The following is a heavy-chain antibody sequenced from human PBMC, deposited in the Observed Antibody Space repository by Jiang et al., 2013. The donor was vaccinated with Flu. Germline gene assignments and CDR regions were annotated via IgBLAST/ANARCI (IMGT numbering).Heavy chain of an antibody. V-gene: IGHV1-69*01. Sequence: FSSYAISWVRQAPGQGLEWMGGIIPIFGTANYAQKFQGRVTITADESTSTAYMELSSLRSEDTAVYYCARSMITFGGVIADFDYWGQGTLVTVSS. CDR2: IIPIFGTA. CDR3: ARSMITFGGVIADFDY. D-gene: IGHD3-16*02. J-gene: IGHJ4*02. CDR1: FSSYA.